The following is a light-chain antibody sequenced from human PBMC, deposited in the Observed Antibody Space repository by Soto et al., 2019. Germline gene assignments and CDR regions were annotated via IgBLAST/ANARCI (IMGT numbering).Light chain of an antibody. Sequence: DTQMTQSPSSLSASVGDRVTITCQASQDISNYLNWYQQKPGKAPKLLIYDASNLETGVPPRFSGSGFGTDFTFTISTLQPEDIGTYCCQQYDNFSILTFGGGTKVEIK. V-gene: IGKV1-33*01. CDR3: QQYDNFSILT. J-gene: IGKJ4*01. CDR1: QDISNY. CDR2: DAS.